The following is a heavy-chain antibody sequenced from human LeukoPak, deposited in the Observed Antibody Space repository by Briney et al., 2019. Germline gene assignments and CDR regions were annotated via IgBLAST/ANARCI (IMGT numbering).Heavy chain of an antibody. Sequence: PGGSLRLSCAASGFTFSSYWMSWVRQAPGKGLEWVANIKHDGSEKYYVDSVKGRFTISRDNAKNSLYLQMNSLRAEDTAVYYCARVVVVPAANSFDIWGQGTMVTVSS. CDR1: GFTFSSYW. D-gene: IGHD2-2*01. CDR3: ARVVVVPAANSFDI. J-gene: IGHJ3*02. V-gene: IGHV3-7*04. CDR2: IKHDGSEK.